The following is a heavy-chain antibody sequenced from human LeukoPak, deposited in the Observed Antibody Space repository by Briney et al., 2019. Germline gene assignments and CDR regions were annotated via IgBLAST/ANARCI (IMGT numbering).Heavy chain of an antibody. CDR1: GLTFSSYS. V-gene: IGHV3-48*01. D-gene: IGHD3-16*02. J-gene: IGHJ4*02. CDR3: AGGTYRQIAY. CDR2: ISSSSTTI. Sequence: PGGSLRLSCAASGLTFSSYSMNWVRQAPGKGLEGVSYISSSSTTIYYAYSVKGRFTIARDNAKNSLYLQMNSLRAEDTAVYYCAGGTYRQIAYWGQGTMVTVSS.